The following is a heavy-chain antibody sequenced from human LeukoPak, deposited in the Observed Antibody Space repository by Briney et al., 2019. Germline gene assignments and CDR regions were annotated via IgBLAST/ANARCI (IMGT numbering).Heavy chain of an antibody. CDR1: GGSISSSSNY. CDR3: AREGYSGDHKSAFDY. CDR2: IYFSGST. D-gene: IGHD4-17*01. J-gene: IGHJ4*02. Sequence: PSETLSLTCTVSGGSISSSSNYWGWIRQPPGKGLEWIGSIYFSGSTNYNPSLKSRVTISVDTSKNQFSLNLSSVTAADTAVYYCAREGYSGDHKSAFDYWGQGTLVTVSS. V-gene: IGHV4-39*02.